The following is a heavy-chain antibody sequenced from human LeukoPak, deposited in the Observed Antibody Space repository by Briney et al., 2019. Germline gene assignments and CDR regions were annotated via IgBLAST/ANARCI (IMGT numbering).Heavy chain of an antibody. Sequence: ASVKVSCKASGYTFINYGISWVRQAPGQGLEWMGWISAYNGNRDYAQKFLGRVTMTTDTSTSRAYMELRSLRSDDTAVYYCARVLYGSESSFLWGQGTLVTVSS. D-gene: IGHD3-10*01. CDR3: ARVLYGSESSFL. CDR2: ISAYNGNR. V-gene: IGHV1-18*01. CDR1: GYTFINYG. J-gene: IGHJ4*02.